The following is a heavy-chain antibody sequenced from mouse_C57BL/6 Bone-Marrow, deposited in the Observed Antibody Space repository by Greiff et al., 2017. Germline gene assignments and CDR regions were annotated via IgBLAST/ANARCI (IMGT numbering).Heavy chain of an antibody. J-gene: IGHJ2*01. CDR1: GYSITSGYY. CDR2: ISYDGSN. CDR3: AREGNYPYYFDY. Sequence: ESGPGLVKPSQSLSLTCSVTGYSITSGYYWNWIRQFPGNKLEWMRYISYDGSNNYNPSLKNRISITRDTSKNQFFLKLNSVTTEDTATYYCAREGNYPYYFDYWGQGTTLTVSS. V-gene: IGHV3-6*01. D-gene: IGHD2-1*01.